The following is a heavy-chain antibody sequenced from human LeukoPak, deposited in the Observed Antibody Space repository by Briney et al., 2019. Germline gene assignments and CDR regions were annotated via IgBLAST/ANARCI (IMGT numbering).Heavy chain of an antibody. J-gene: IGHJ3*02. CDR1: GGSISRHY. V-gene: IGHV4-59*11. CDR2: IYYSGNT. D-gene: IGHD3-22*01. Sequence: SETLSLTCTVAGGSISRHYWGWIRQPPGKGLEWIGYIYYSGNTNNNPSLKSRVTMSVDTSKNQLSLRLTSVTAADTAVYYCARALPSMIVVVIDAFDIWGQGTMVTVSS. CDR3: ARALPSMIVVVIDAFDI.